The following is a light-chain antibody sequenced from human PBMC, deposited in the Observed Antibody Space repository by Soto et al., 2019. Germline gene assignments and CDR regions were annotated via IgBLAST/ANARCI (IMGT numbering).Light chain of an antibody. CDR2: ATS. Sequence: EIVLTHLPATLSLSPGERATHSYSACQSISIYLAWCQQQPGKAPRLLIYATSTRATGIPARFSGSGSGTEFTLTIISQQSEDFDSYYCHQTRAFPSTFGGGTKVDMK. V-gene: IGKV3-11*01. J-gene: IGKJ4*01. CDR1: QSISIY. CDR3: HQTRAFPST.